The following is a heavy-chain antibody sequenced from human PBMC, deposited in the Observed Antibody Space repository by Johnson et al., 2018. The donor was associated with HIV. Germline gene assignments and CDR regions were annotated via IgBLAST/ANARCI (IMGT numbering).Heavy chain of an antibody. J-gene: IGHJ3*02. CDR1: GFTVSRNY. CDR2: INWNGGST. D-gene: IGHD1-26*01. Sequence: VQLVESGGGLVQPGGSLRLSCAASGFTVSRNYMNWVRQAPGKGLEWVSGINWNGGSTGFADSVKGRFTISRDNAKNSMYLQMNSLRAEDTALYYCAKDILVGAMGGAFDIWGQGTMVTVSS. CDR3: AKDILVGAMGGAFDI. V-gene: IGHV3-20*04.